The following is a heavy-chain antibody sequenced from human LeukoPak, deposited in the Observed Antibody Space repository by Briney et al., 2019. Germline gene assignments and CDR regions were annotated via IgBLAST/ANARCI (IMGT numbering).Heavy chain of an antibody. CDR3: AKDYDSSGYYYDY. CDR2: ISGNGGST. V-gene: IGHV3-23*01. CDR1: GLTFSTYA. D-gene: IGHD3-22*01. J-gene: IGHJ4*02. Sequence: PGGSLRLSCAASGLTFSTYAMNWVRQAPGKGLEWISSISGNGGSTYYADSVKGRFTISRDNSKNTLYLQMNSLRAEDTAVYYCAKDYDSSGYYYDYWGQGTLVAVSS.